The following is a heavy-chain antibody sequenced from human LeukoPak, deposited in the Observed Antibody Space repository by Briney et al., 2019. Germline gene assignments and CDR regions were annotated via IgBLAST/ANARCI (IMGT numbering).Heavy chain of an antibody. CDR2: LYHSDSA. D-gene: IGHD3-22*01. Sequence: PSETLSLTCAVSGFSISNGYYWVWIRQPPGRGLEWIGSLYHSDSAYYNTSLKSRVTISVDTSKNQFSLKLSSVTAADTAVYYCARQEYYYDSSGSYFDYWGQGTLVTVSS. CDR1: GFSISNGYY. V-gene: IGHV4-38-2*01. CDR3: ARQEYYYDSSGSYFDY. J-gene: IGHJ4*02.